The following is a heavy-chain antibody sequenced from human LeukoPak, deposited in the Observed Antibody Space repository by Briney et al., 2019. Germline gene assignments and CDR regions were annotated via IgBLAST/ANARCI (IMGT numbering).Heavy chain of an antibody. V-gene: IGHV1-2*02. Sequence: ASVKVSCKASGYTFTGYYMHWVRQAPGQGLEWMGWINPNSGGTNYAQKFQGRVTMTRDTSISTAYMELSRLRSDDTAVYYFARGRYSGSYLLDYWGQGTLVTVSS. J-gene: IGHJ4*02. CDR1: GYTFTGYY. CDR3: ARGRYSGSYLLDY. D-gene: IGHD1-26*01. CDR2: INPNSGGT.